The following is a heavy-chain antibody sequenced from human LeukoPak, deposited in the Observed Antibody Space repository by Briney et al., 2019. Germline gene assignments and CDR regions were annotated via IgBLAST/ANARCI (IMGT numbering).Heavy chain of an antibody. Sequence: GGSLRLSCAASGFTFSSYAMHWVRQAPGKGLEWVALISYDGNNKYYADSVKGRFTISRDNSKNRLYLQMDSLRAEDTAVYSCARSEGTTVTMFDYWGQGTLVTVSS. CDR3: ARSEGTTVTMFDY. CDR1: GFTFSSYA. J-gene: IGHJ4*02. V-gene: IGHV3-30-3*01. D-gene: IGHD4-17*01. CDR2: ISYDGNNK.